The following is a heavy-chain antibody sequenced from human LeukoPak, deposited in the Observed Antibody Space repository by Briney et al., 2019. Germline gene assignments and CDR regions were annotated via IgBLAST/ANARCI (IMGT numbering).Heavy chain of an antibody. Sequence: GGSLRLSCAASGFTFSSYWMHWVRQAPGKGLEWVSVIYSGGTTYYADSMKGRFTISRDNSKNTLYLQMNSLRAADTAVYYCATESPSCGGDCFGYWGQGTLVTVSS. CDR2: IYSGGTT. CDR3: ATESPSCGGDCFGY. V-gene: IGHV3-53*01. D-gene: IGHD2-21*01. J-gene: IGHJ4*02. CDR1: GFTFSSYW.